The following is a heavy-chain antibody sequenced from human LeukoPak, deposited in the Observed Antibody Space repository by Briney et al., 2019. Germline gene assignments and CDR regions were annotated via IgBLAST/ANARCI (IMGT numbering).Heavy chain of an antibody. D-gene: IGHD4-11*01. CDR3: SRFTYSSLYSYYYKDV. V-gene: IGHV3-49*04. CDR1: GFTFGDYA. CDR2: IRSKPYGGTA. J-gene: IGHJ6*03. Sequence: GGSLRLSCTTSGFTFGDYALTWVRQAPGKGLEWVGFIRSKPYGGTAEYAASMEGRFTISRDDSKSIAYLQMNSLKTEDTAVHYCSRFTYSSLYSYYYKDVWGKGTTVTVSS.